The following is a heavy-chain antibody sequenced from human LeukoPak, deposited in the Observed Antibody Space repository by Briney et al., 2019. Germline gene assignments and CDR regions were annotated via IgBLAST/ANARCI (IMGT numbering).Heavy chain of an antibody. CDR2: ISEGGGST. CDR3: AKRGVAIRGILVIGYHQEAYHYDF. CDR1: GISLSNYA. Sequence: GGSLRLSCVVSGISLSNYAMTWVRQAPGKGLEWVSYISEGGGSTTYADSVKGRFTISRDTSLNTLYLQMNNLRAEDTAVYFCAKRGVAIRGILVIGYHQEAYHYDFWGQGVLVTVSS. V-gene: IGHV3-23*01. D-gene: IGHD3-10*01. J-gene: IGHJ4*02.